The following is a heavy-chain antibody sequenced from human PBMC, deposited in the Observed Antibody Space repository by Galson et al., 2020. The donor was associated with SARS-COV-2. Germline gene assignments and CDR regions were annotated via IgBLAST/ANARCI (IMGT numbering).Heavy chain of an antibody. CDR2: INPNSGGT. V-gene: IGHV1-2*04. CDR3: ARDLGSSGWYAYFDY. Sequence: ISCKASGYTFTGYYMHWVRQAPGQGLEWMGWINPNSGGTNYAQKFQGWVTMTRDTSISTAYMELSRLRSDDTAVYYCARDLGSSGWYAYFDYWGQGTLVTVSS. D-gene: IGHD6-19*01. J-gene: IGHJ4*02. CDR1: GYTFTGYY.